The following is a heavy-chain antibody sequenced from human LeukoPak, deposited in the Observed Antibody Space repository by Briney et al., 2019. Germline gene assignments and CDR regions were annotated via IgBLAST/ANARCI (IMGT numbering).Heavy chain of an antibody. CDR1: GGSISSGTYY. CDR3: ARVTTGGYYNC. Sequence: PSETLSLTCTVYGGSISSGTYYWNWIRQPAGKGLEWIGRIYTTGSTNYNPSLKSRVTVSTDTSKNQFSLKLSSVTAADTAVYYCARVTTGGYYNCWGQGTLVTVSS. CDR2: IYTTGST. D-gene: IGHD3-22*01. V-gene: IGHV4-61*02. J-gene: IGHJ4*02.